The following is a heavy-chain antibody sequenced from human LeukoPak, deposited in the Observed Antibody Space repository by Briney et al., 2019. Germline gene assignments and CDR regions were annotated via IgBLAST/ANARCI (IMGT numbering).Heavy chain of an antibody. D-gene: IGHD3-10*01. CDR3: GKDRGANWFDP. CDR2: ISGSGGST. V-gene: IGHV3-23*01. J-gene: IGHJ5*02. Sequence: GGALRLSCAASGFTLSIYAMSSVRQAPGKGRERVSAISGSGGSTYYADSVRGRFTISRDNSKNTLYLQMNSLRDEDTAVYYCGKDRGANWFDPWGQGTLVTVSS. CDR1: GFTLSIYA.